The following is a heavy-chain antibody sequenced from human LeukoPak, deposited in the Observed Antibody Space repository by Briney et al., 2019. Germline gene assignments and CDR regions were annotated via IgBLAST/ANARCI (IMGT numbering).Heavy chain of an antibody. V-gene: IGHV3-21*01. CDR3: AGEGSSWYKDDYHYGMDV. D-gene: IGHD6-13*01. Sequence: GGSLRLSCAASGFTFSSFAMHWVRQAPGRGLEWVSSISSSSSYIYYADSVKGRFTISRDNAKNSLYLQMNSLRAEDTAVYYCAGEGSSWYKDDYHYGMDVWGQGTTVTVSS. J-gene: IGHJ6*02. CDR1: GFTFSSFA. CDR2: ISSSSSYI.